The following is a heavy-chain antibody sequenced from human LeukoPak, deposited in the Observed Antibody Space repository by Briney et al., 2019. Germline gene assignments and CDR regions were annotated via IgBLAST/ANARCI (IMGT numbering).Heavy chain of an antibody. V-gene: IGHV1-69*13. D-gene: IGHD5-18*01. CDR1: GGTFSSYA. J-gene: IGHJ4*02. Sequence: SVKVSCKASGGTFSSYAISWVRQAPGQGLEWMGGIIPIFGTANYAQKFQGRVTITADESTSTAYMELSSLRSEDTAVYYCARVAHTAMAQYYFDYWGQGTLVTVSS. CDR2: IIPIFGTA. CDR3: ARVAHTAMAQYYFDY.